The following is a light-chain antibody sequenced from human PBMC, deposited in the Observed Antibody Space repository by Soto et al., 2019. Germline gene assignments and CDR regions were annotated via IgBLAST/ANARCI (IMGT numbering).Light chain of an antibody. V-gene: IGKV1-39*01. CDR3: QQSFSTPRT. J-gene: IGKJ1*01. Sequence: DIQMTQSPSPLSASVGDRVTITCRASQSISTYLNWYQQNPGKAPKLLIYGASSLQSGVPSRFSVSGSGTDFTLTISSLQPEDFGTYYCQQSFSTPRTFGQGTKVDIK. CDR2: GAS. CDR1: QSISTY.